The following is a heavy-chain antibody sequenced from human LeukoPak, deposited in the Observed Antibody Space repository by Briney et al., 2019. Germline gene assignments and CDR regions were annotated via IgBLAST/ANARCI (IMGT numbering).Heavy chain of an antibody. CDR2: INHSGST. V-gene: IGHV4-34*01. Sequence: SETLSLTCAVYGGSFSGYYWSWIRQPPGKGLGWIGEINHSGSTNYNPSLKSRVTISVDTSKNQFSLKLSSVTAADTAVYYCATSRYSSIPFDYWGQGTLVTVSS. CDR1: GGSFSGYY. CDR3: ATSRYSSIPFDY. D-gene: IGHD6-19*01. J-gene: IGHJ4*02.